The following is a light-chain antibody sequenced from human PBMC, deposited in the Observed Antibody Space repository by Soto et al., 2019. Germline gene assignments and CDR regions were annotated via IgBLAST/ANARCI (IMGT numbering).Light chain of an antibody. CDR1: QSISSSY. CDR3: QQYGSSPPLT. CDR2: GAS. Sequence: EIVLTQSPGTLSLSPGERATLSCRASQSISSSYLAWYQQKPGQAPRLLIYGASIRATGIPDRFSGSGSGPEFTLTISRLEPEDFAVYYCQQYGSSPPLTFGGGTKVEIK. V-gene: IGKV3-20*01. J-gene: IGKJ4*01.